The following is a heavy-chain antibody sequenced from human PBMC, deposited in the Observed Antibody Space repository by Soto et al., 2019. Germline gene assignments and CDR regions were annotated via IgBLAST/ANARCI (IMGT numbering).Heavy chain of an antibody. J-gene: IGHJ3*02. CDR1: GFTFISYG. D-gene: IGHD6-13*01. CDR2: ISGSDGTTT. CDR3: AKTGSYSSSPYEAFDI. V-gene: IGHV3-23*01. Sequence: PGGSLRLSCAASGFTFISYGMGWVRQAPGKGLKWVSAISGSDGTTTYYADSVKGRFTISRDNSKKTLYLQMNSLRVEDTAVYYCAKTGSYSSSPYEAFDIWGQETMVTV.